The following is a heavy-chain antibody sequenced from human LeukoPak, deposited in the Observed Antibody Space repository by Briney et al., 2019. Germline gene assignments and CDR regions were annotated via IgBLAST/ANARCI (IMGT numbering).Heavy chain of an antibody. V-gene: IGHV4-39*01. CDR1: GGSISSSSYY. CDR3: ARWVYGAQRAFDY. J-gene: IGHJ4*02. D-gene: IGHD4-17*01. CDR2: ISYSGST. Sequence: PSETLSLTCTVSGGSISSSSYYWGWIRQPPGKGLEWIGSISYSGSTYYNPSLKSRVTISVDTSKNQFSLKLTSMTAADTAVYYCARWVYGAQRAFDYWGQGTLVTVSS.